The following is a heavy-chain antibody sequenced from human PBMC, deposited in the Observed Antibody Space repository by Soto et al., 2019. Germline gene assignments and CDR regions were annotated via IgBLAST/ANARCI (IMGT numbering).Heavy chain of an antibody. CDR2: ISYDGRNK. J-gene: IGHJ4*02. V-gene: IGHV3-30*18. D-gene: IGHD3-22*01. CDR1: GFTFSSYG. CDR3: AKSLDSSGYYHFDY. Sequence: QVQLVESGGGVVQPGRSLRLSCAASGFTFSSYGMHWFRQAPGKGLEWVAVISYDGRNKYYADSVKGRFTISRDNSKNTLYLQMNSLRAEDTAVYYCAKSLDSSGYYHFDYWGQGTLVTVSS.